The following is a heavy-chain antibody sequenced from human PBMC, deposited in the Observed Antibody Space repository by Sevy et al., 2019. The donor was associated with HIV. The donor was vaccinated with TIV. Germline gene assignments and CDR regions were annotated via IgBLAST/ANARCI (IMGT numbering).Heavy chain of an antibody. CDR1: GFTFGSYW. V-gene: IGHV3-74*01. CDR2: INSDETST. J-gene: IGHJ4*02. Sequence: GGSLRLSCAASGFTFGSYWMHWVRQAPGKGLMWVSRINSDETSTGYADSVKGRFTVSRDNAKNALYLQMNSLRVEDTATYYCARDGFYYDRSGYYNFDHWGQGSLVTVSS. D-gene: IGHD3-22*01. CDR3: ARDGFYYDRSGYYNFDH.